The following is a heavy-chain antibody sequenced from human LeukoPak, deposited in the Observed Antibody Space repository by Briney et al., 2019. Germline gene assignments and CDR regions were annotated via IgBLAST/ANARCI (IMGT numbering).Heavy chain of an antibody. D-gene: IGHD5/OR15-5a*01. CDR3: ARRVYDHLLFDY. CDR2: INHSGST. Sequence: SETPSPTRAVFGGALRGYYWGGIRQPPREGLEWIGEINHSGSTNYNPSLKSRVTISVDTSKNQFSLKLSSVTAADTAVYYCARRVYDHLLFDYWGQGTLVTVSS. CDR1: GGALRGYY. V-gene: IGHV4-34*01. J-gene: IGHJ4*02.